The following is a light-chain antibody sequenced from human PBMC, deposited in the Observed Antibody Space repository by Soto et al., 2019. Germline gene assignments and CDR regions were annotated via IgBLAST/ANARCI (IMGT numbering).Light chain of an antibody. V-gene: IGKV1-5*03. CDR2: KAS. J-gene: IGKJ2*01. Sequence: DIQMTQSPSTLSASVGDRVTITCRASQSISSWLAWYQQKPGKAPVLLIYKASSLESGVPSRFSGSGFGTEFTLTISSLQPDDFATYYCQQYKSSPYTFGQGTKLEIK. CDR1: QSISSW. CDR3: QQYKSSPYT.